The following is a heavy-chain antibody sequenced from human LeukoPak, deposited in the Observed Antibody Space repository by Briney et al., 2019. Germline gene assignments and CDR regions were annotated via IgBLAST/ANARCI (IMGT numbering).Heavy chain of an antibody. V-gene: IGHV3-48*03. CDR1: GFTFSSYE. CDR2: ISSSGSTI. D-gene: IGHD5-24*01. CDR3: AREWRWLQYGYYFDY. Sequence: PGGSLRLSCAASGFTFSSYEMNWVRQATGKGLEWVSYISSSGSTIYYADSVKGRFTISRDNAKNSLYLQMNSLRAEDTAVYYCAREWRWLQYGYYFDYWGQGTLVTISS. J-gene: IGHJ4*02.